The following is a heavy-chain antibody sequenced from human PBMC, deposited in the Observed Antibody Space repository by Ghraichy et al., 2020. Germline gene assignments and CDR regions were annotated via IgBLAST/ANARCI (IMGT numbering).Heavy chain of an antibody. V-gene: IGHV3-23*01. CDR1: GFTFSSYA. J-gene: IGHJ6*02. D-gene: IGHD3-22*01. CDR3: AKDRPITMIVAYYYYGMDV. Sequence: GSLRLSCAASGFTFSSYAMSWVRQAPGKGLEWVSAISGSGGSTYYADSVKGRFTISRDNSKNTLYLQMNSLRAEDTAVYYCAKDRPITMIVAYYYYGMDVWGQGTTVTVSS. CDR2: ISGSGGST.